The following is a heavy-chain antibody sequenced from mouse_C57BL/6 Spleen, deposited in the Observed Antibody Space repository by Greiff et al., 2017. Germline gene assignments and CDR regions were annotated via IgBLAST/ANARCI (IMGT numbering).Heavy chain of an antibody. CDR3: ARGNYYGSVYYFDY. CDR2: IDPSDSYT. D-gene: IGHD1-1*01. CDR1: GYTFTSYW. J-gene: IGHJ2*01. V-gene: IGHV1-69*01. Sequence: VQLKQPGAELVMPGASVKLSCKASGYTFTSYWMHWVKQRPGQGLEWIGEIDPSDSYTNYNQKFKGKSTLTVDKSSSTAYMQLSSLTSEDSAVYYCARGNYYGSVYYFDYWGQGTTLTVSS.